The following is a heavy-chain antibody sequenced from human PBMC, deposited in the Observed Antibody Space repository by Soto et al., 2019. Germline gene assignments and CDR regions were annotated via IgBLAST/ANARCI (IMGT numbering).Heavy chain of an antibody. V-gene: IGHV1-18*01. CDR3: ARDLNGWYVSYYYGMDV. Sequence: QVQLVQSGAEVKKPGASVKVSCKASGYTFTSYGISWVRQAPGQGLEWMGWISAYNGNTNYAQKRQGRGTMTTDTSTSTAYMELRSLRSDDTAVYYCARDLNGWYVSYYYGMDVWGQGTTVTVSS. J-gene: IGHJ6*02. CDR2: ISAYNGNT. CDR1: GYTFTSYG. D-gene: IGHD6-19*01.